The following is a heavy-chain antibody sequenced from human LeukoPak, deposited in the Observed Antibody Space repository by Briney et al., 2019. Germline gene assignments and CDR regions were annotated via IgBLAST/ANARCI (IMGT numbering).Heavy chain of an antibody. CDR3: ARGHPPGSAYCGGDCYPGALDY. CDR1: GGSLSGYY. CDR2: INHSGST. V-gene: IGHV4-34*01. Sequence: SETLSLTCAVYGGSLSGYYWSWIRQPPGKGLEWIGEINHSGSTNYNPSLKSRVTISVDTSKNQFSLKLSSVTAADTAVYYCARGHPPGSAYCGGDCYPGALDYWGQGTLVTVSS. J-gene: IGHJ4*02. D-gene: IGHD2-21*02.